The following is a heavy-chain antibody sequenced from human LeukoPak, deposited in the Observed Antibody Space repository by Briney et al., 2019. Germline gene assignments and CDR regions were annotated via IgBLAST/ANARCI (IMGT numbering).Heavy chain of an antibody. J-gene: IGHJ4*02. Sequence: SETLSLTCTVSGGSISSSSYYWGWIRQRPGKGLEWIGSIYYSGSTYYNPSLKSRVTISVDTSKNQFSLKLSSVTAADTAVYYCARHLIMVRGEVDYWGQGTLVTVSS. D-gene: IGHD2-8*01. V-gene: IGHV4-39*01. CDR3: ARHLIMVRGEVDY. CDR2: IYYSGST. CDR1: GGSISSSSYY.